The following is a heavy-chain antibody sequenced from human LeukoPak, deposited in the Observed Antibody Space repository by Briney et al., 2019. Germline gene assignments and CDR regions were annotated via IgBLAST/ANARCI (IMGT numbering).Heavy chain of an antibody. J-gene: IGHJ4*02. D-gene: IGHD3-10*01. CDR1: GFTFTDYY. Sequence: GGSLRLSCAASGFTFTDYYMSWIRQAPGKGLEWISYISPTGSRIYYTDSVKGRFTISRDNAKNTLYLQMNSLRAEDTAVYYCARVRMVRGVKGPKDFDYWGQGTLVTVSS. CDR2: ISPTGSRI. CDR3: ARVRMVRGVKGPKDFDY. V-gene: IGHV3-11*01.